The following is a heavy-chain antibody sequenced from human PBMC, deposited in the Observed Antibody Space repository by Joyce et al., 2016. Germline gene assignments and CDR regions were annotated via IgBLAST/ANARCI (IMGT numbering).Heavy chain of an antibody. CDR2: LTPVLVAP. V-gene: IGHV1-69*14. J-gene: IGHJ3*01. Sequence: QVHLVQSGAEVKMPGSSVKVSCTASGGSFGAQTFNWVRQTPGQGLGWVGGLTPVLVAPPYAEKYQGTVSITADTGTSTVFMEVRSLTSDDTAMYYCASGVAGYCSSSTCPRPLDVWGQGTMVIVS. CDR3: ASGVAGYCSSSTCPRPLDV. CDR1: GGSFGAQT. D-gene: IGHD2-2*01.